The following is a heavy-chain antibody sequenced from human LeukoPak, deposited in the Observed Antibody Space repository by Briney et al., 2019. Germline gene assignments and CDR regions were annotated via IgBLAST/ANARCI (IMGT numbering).Heavy chain of an antibody. Sequence: SETLSLTCAVYGGSFSGYYWSWIRQPPGKGLEWIGEINHSENTNYNPSLKSRVTISVDTSKNQFSLKLSSVTAADTAVYFCASLHSSGPQGVDYWGQGTLVTVSS. V-gene: IGHV4-34*01. CDR3: ASLHSSGPQGVDY. D-gene: IGHD6-25*01. CDR1: GGSFSGYY. J-gene: IGHJ4*02. CDR2: INHSENT.